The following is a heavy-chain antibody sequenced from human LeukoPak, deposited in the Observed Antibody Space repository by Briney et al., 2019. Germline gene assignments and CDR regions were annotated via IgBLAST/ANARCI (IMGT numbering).Heavy chain of an antibody. D-gene: IGHD3-3*01. V-gene: IGHV1-18*04. CDR2: IGAYNGNT. CDR3: ARRYDFWSGYPTASDY. CDR1: GYTFTGYY. J-gene: IGHJ4*02. Sequence: ASVKVSCKASGYTFTGYYMHWVRQAPGQGLEWMGWIGAYNGNTNYAQKLQGRVTMTTDTSTSTAYMELRSLRSDDTAVYYCARRYDFWSGYPTASDYWGQGTLVTVSS.